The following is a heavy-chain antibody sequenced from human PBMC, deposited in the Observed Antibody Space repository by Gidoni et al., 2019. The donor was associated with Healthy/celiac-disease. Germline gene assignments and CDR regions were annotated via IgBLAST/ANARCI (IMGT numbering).Heavy chain of an antibody. Sequence: ITLTESGPPLVKPTQPLTLTCTFSGFSLSTSGVGVGCIRQPPGKALEWLALIYGDDDKRYSPYLKSRLTITKDTSKNQVVLTMTNMDPVDTATYYCAHRRLTGYSSGWYASWGQGTLVTVSS. D-gene: IGHD6-19*01. J-gene: IGHJ5*02. CDR1: GFSLSTSGVG. CDR2: IYGDDDK. V-gene: IGHV2-5*02. CDR3: AHRRLTGYSSGWYAS.